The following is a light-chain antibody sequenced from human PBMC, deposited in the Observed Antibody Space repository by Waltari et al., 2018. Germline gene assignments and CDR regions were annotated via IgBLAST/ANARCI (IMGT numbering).Light chain of an antibody. CDR3: TSYAVTKVV. J-gene: IGLJ2*01. CDR2: EAT. CDR1: SRHIGGYNY. V-gene: IGLV2-8*01. Sequence: QSVLTQPPSASGFLGQSVAISCTGTSRHIGGYNYVSWYQHHPGKAPKLLIYEATKRPSGVPDRFSGSKSGNTASLTVSGLQAEDEADYYCTSYAVTKVVFGGGTKLTVL.